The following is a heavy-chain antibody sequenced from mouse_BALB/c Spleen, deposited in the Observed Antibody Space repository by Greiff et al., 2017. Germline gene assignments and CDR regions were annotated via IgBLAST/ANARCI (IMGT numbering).Heavy chain of an antibody. CDR3: ARPITTVVAKGFAY. CDR1: GFTFSSYG. D-gene: IGHD1-1*01. CDR2: ISSGGSYT. V-gene: IGHV5-6*02. J-gene: IGHJ3*01. Sequence: DVKLVESGGDLVKPGGSLKLSCAASGFTFSSYGMSWVRQTPDKRLEWVATISSGGSYTYYPDSVKGRFTISRDNAKNTLYLQMSSLKSEDTAMYYCARPITTVVAKGFAYWGQGTLVTVSA.